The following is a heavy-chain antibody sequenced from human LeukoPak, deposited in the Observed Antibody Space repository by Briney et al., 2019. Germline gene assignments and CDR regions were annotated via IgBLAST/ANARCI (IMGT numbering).Heavy chain of an antibody. D-gene: IGHD1-26*01. Sequence: SETLSLTCTVSGDSISSYYWIWIRQPPGKGLEWIGYIYYSGSTNYNPSLKSRVTISVDTSKNQFSLKLSSVTAADRAVYYCARERRYSGISGALDIWGQGTMVTVSS. J-gene: IGHJ3*02. CDR3: ARERRYSGISGALDI. V-gene: IGHV4-59*01. CDR2: IYYSGST. CDR1: GDSISSYY.